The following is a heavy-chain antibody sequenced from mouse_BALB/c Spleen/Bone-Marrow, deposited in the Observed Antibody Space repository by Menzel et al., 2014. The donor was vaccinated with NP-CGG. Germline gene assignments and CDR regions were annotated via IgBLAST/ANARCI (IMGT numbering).Heavy chain of an antibody. CDR1: GFTFSSFG. D-gene: IGHD2-1*01. Sequence: EVQGVESGGGLVQPGGSRKLSCAASGFTFSSFGMHWVRQAPEKGLEWVAYISSGSSTIYYADTVKGRFTISRDNPKNTLFLQMTSLRSEDTAMYYCARSRGNYLYYAMDYWGQGTSVTVSS. CDR2: ISSGSSTI. V-gene: IGHV5-17*02. CDR3: ARSRGNYLYYAMDY. J-gene: IGHJ4*01.